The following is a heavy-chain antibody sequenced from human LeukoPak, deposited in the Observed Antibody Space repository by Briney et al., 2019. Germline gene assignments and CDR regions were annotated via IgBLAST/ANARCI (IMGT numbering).Heavy chain of an antibody. CDR2: IYSGGST. V-gene: IGHV3-66*01. CDR1: GFTVSSNY. Sequence: PGGSLRLSCAASGFTVSSNYMSWVRQAPGKGLEWVSVIYSGGSTYYADSVKGRFTIPRDNSKNTLYLQMNSLRAEDTAVYYCARDPLYSSGPDYWGQGTLVTVSS. CDR3: ARDPLYSSGPDY. J-gene: IGHJ4*02. D-gene: IGHD6-19*01.